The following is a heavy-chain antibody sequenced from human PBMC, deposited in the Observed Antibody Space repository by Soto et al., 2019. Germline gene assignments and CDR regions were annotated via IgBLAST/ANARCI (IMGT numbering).Heavy chain of an antibody. CDR1: SSTFSSYA. CDR2: ISYDGSNK. CDR3: AIGSMYTALSTEFDT. V-gene: IGHV3-30-3*01. J-gene: IGHJ5*02. D-gene: IGHD2-21*02. Sequence: GGSLSLARSSSSSTFSSYALNWVPPAPGKGLEWVAVISYDGSNKYYADSVKGRFTISRDNSKNTLYLQMNSLRAEDTAVYYCAIGSMYTALSTEFDTWGQEALVTVSS.